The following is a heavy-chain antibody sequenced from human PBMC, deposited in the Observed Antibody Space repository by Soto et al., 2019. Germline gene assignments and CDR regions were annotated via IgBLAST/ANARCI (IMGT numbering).Heavy chain of an antibody. V-gene: IGHV3-23*01. CDR1: GFTFTSYA. CDR2: ISGSGGST. CDR3: PPKVSHY. Sequence: GGSLTLSCAASGFTFTSYAMSCVRQAPGKGLGWVSAISGSGGSTYYADSVKGRFTISRDNSKNTLYLQMNSLRAEDTAVYYCPPKVSHYWGQGTLVTVSS. J-gene: IGHJ4*02. D-gene: IGHD4-4*01.